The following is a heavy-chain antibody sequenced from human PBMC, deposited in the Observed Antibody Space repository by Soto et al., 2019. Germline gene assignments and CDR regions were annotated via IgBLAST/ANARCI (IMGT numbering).Heavy chain of an antibody. D-gene: IGHD3-10*01. CDR3: AHRGGFGELLARDWFDP. CDR1: GFSLSTSGVG. CDR2: IYWDDDK. Sequence: QITLKESGPTLVKPTQTLTLTCTFSGFSLSTSGVGVGWIRQPPGKALEWLALIYWDDDKRYSPSLKSRLTITKDTSKNQVVLTMTNMDPVDTATYYCAHRGGFGELLARDWFDPWGQGTLVTVSS. J-gene: IGHJ5*02. V-gene: IGHV2-5*02.